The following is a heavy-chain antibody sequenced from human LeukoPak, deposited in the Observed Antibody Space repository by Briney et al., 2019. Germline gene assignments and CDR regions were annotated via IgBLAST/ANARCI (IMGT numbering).Heavy chain of an antibody. V-gene: IGHV5-51*01. CDR3: ARQYHYDSSGYYASARYFDY. Sequence: GESLKISCKGSGYSFTSYWIGWVRQMPGKGLEWMGIIYPGDSDTRYSPSFQGQVTISADKSISTAYLQWSSLKASDTAMYYCARQYHYDSSGYYASARYFDYWGQGTLVTVSS. D-gene: IGHD3-22*01. CDR2: IYPGDSDT. CDR1: GYSFTSYW. J-gene: IGHJ4*02.